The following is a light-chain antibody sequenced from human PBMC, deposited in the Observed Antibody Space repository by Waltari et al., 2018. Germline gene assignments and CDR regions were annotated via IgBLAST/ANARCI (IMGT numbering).Light chain of an antibody. V-gene: IGKV1-12*01. CDR2: GAT. CDR3: QQTKSFPHT. J-gene: IGKJ4*01. CDR1: QGISSR. Sequence: DIQMTQSPSFVSASVGDRVTFSCRTSQGISSRLAWYQQKPGKAPKLLMYGATSLQSGVPSRFSGNGSGTDVTLTISSLQPEDFGTYYCQQTKSFPHTFGGGTKLDIK.